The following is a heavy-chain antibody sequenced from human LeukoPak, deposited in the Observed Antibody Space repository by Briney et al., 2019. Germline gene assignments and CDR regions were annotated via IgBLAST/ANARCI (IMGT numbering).Heavy chain of an antibody. CDR3: ARGRTYGLGGDY. Sequence: PGGSLRLSCAASGFTFSSYEMNWVRQAPGKGLEWVSYISSSGSTIHYADSVKGRLTISRDSAKNSLYLQMNSLRDEDTAVYYCARGRTYGLGGDYWGQGTLVTVSS. CDR2: ISSSGSTI. CDR1: GFTFSSYE. V-gene: IGHV3-48*03. D-gene: IGHD3-10*01. J-gene: IGHJ4*02.